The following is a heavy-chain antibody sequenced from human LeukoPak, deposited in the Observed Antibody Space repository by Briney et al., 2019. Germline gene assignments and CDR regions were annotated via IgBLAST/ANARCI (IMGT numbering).Heavy chain of an antibody. CDR2: IYYSGST. CDR1: GGSISSGDYY. J-gene: IGHJ2*01. Sequence: SETLSLTCTVSGGSISSGDYYWSWICQPPGKGLEWIGYIYYSGSTYYNPSLKSRVTISVDTSKNQFSLKLSSVTAADTAVYYCARGSTPWYFDLWGRGTLVTVSS. V-gene: IGHV4-30-4*02. D-gene: IGHD5/OR15-5a*01. CDR3: ARGSTPWYFDL.